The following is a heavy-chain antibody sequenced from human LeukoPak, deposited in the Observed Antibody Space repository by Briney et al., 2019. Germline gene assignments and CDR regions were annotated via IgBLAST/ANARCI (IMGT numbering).Heavy chain of an antibody. CDR2: IYYSGST. D-gene: IGHD2-2*01. Sequence: SETLSLTCTVSGGSISSGGYYWSWIRQHPGKGLEWIGYIYYSGSTYYNPSLKSRVTISVDTSKNQFSLKLSSVTAADTAVYYCARLSYCSSTSCQYYFDYWGQGTLVTVSS. CDR1: GGSISSGGYY. V-gene: IGHV4-31*03. CDR3: ARLSYCSSTSCQYYFDY. J-gene: IGHJ4*02.